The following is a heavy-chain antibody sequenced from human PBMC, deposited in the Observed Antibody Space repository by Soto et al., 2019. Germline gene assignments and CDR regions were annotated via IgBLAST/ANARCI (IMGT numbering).Heavy chain of an antibody. CDR2: INHRGST. Sequence: SETLSLTCAVYGGSFSRYYWSWIRQPPGEGLEWIGEINHRGSTNYNPSLKSRVTISVDTSKNHLSRNLRAVTAADTDAYYCQRGTTLNQFDGKDGFDIWGQGSL. V-gene: IGHV4-34*01. CDR1: GGSFSRYY. J-gene: IGHJ5*02. D-gene: IGHD1-1*01. CDR3: QRGTTLNQFDGKDGFDI.